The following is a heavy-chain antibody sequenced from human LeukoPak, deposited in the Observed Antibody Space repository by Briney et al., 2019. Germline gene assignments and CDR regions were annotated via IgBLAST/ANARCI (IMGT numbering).Heavy chain of an antibody. D-gene: IGHD6-13*01. V-gene: IGHV3-7*05. CDR2: IKQDGSEK. Sequence: GGSLRLSCAASGFTFSSHWMSWVRQAPGKGLEWVANIKQDGSEKYYVDSVKGRFTISRDNAKNSLYLQMDSLRAEDTAVYYCASRAGYSSSWSAFDYWGQGTLVTV. CDR1: GFTFSSHW. J-gene: IGHJ4*02. CDR3: ASRAGYSSSWSAFDY.